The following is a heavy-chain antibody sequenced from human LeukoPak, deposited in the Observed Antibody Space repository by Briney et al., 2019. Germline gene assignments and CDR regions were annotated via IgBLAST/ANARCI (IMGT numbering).Heavy chain of an antibody. CDR3: ATGCGSSWNDAYYYYGMDV. Sequence: ASVKVSCTVSGYTLTELSMHWVRQAPGKGLEWMGGFDPEDGETIYAQKFQGRVTMTEDTSTDTAYMELSSLRSEDTAVYYCATGCGSSWNDAYYYYGMDVWGQGTTVTVSS. J-gene: IGHJ6*02. V-gene: IGHV1-24*01. D-gene: IGHD1-1*01. CDR1: GYTLTELS. CDR2: FDPEDGET.